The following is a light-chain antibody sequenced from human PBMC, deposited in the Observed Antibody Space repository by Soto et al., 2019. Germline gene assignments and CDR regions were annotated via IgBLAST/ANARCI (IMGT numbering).Light chain of an antibody. CDR3: SSYTSSSTLI. Sequence: QSALTQPASWSGSPGQSITISCTGTSSDVGGYNYVSWYQQHPGKAPKLMIYDVSNRPSGVSNRFSGSKSGNTASLTISGLQAEDEADYYCSSYTSSSTLIFGTGTKVTVL. CDR1: SSDVGGYNY. CDR2: DVS. J-gene: IGLJ1*01. V-gene: IGLV2-14*01.